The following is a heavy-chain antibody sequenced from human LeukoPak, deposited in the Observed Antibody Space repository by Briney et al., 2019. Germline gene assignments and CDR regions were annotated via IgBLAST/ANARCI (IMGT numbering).Heavy chain of an antibody. J-gene: IGHJ3*02. Sequence: GGSLRLSCAASGFTFSTYSMNWVRQAPGKGLQWVSFIDSGGTTYYADSVKGRFTISRGISKNTLYLQMNTLRAEDTAVYYCARRERLGYSYGRGTLDIWGQGTKVTVSS. D-gene: IGHD5-18*01. CDR3: ARRERLGYSYGRGTLDI. V-gene: IGHV3-66*01. CDR1: GFTFSTYS. CDR2: IDSGGTT.